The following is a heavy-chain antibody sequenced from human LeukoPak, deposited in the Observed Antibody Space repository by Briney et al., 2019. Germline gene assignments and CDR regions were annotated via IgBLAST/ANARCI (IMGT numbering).Heavy chain of an antibody. CDR1: GGSISSGDYY. D-gene: IGHD6-6*01. Sequence: PSETLSLTCTVSGGSISSGDYYWSWIRQPPGKGLEWIGYIYYSGSTYYNPSLKSRVTISVDTSKNQFSLKLSSVTAADTAVYYCASYGGAIAARPTSFDYWGQGTLVTVSS. J-gene: IGHJ4*02. V-gene: IGHV4-30-4*01. CDR3: ASYGGAIAARPTSFDY. CDR2: IYYSGST.